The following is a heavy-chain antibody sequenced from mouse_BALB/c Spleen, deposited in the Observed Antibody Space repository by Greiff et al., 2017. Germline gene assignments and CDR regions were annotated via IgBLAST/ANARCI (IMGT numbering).Heavy chain of an antibody. CDR3: ARDTDYGSDY. Sequence: EVQVVESGGGLVQPGGSLRLSCATSGFTFTDYYMSWVRQPPGKALEWLGFIRNKANGYTTEYSASVKGRFTISRDNSQSILYLQMNTLRAEDSATYYCARDTDYGSDYWGQGTTLTVSS. D-gene: IGHD1-1*01. CDR2: IRNKANGYTT. CDR1: GFTFTDYY. V-gene: IGHV7-3*02. J-gene: IGHJ2*01.